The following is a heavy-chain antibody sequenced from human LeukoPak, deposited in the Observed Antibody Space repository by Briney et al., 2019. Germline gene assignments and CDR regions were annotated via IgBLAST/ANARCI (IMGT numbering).Heavy chain of an antibody. CDR1: GFTFSSYS. D-gene: IGHD7-27*01. Sequence: GGSLRLSCAASGFTFSSYSMNWVRQAPGKGLEWVSFISTSSSYIYYADSLKGRFTISRDNSKNTLYLQMNSLRAEDTAVYYCARGTGDLDYWGQGTLVTVSS. CDR3: ARGTGDLDY. V-gene: IGHV3-21*01. CDR2: ISTSSSYI. J-gene: IGHJ4*02.